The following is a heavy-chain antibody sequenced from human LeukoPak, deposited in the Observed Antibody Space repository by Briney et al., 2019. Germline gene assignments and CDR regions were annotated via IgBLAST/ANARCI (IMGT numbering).Heavy chain of an antibody. Sequence: GGSLRLSCAASGFVFSTYDMHWVRQAPGQGLEWVSFIGSAGDTYYPGSVKGRFTISRENAKNSLFLQMNNLRAGDTAVYYCATGGRKWDDYYYYYMDVWGKGTTVTVSS. J-gene: IGHJ6*03. V-gene: IGHV3-13*01. D-gene: IGHD1-26*01. CDR1: GFVFSTYD. CDR2: IGSAGDT. CDR3: ATGGRKWDDYYYYYMDV.